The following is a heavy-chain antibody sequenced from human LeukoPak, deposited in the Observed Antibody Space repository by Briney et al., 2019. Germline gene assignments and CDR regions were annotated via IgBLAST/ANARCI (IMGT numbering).Heavy chain of an antibody. Sequence: GGSLRLSCAASGFTFSSYAMHWVCQAPGKGLEWVAVISYDGSNKYYADSVKGRFTISRDNAKNSLYLQMNSLRAEDTAVYYCARDTSSPRAIYYYYYYMDVWGKGTTVTVSS. J-gene: IGHJ6*03. D-gene: IGHD6-19*01. V-gene: IGHV3-30*04. CDR3: ARDTSSPRAIYYYYYYMDV. CDR1: GFTFSSYA. CDR2: ISYDGSNK.